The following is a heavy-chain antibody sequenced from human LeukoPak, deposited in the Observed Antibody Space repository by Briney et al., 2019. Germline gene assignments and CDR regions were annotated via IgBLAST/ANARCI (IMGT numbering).Heavy chain of an antibody. J-gene: IGHJ6*03. V-gene: IGHV4-38-2*01. D-gene: IGHD3-10*01. CDR1: GHPINSAYY. CDR2: LYHPDST. CDR3: ARQFDSYFYYYLDV. Sequence: PSEALSLTCAVSGHPINSAYYWVWIRQPPGKGLEWIGSLYHPDSTYYNPSLESRVTMSVDTSRNQFSLKLSFVTAADTAVYYCARQFDSYFYYYLDVWGTGTTGTVSS.